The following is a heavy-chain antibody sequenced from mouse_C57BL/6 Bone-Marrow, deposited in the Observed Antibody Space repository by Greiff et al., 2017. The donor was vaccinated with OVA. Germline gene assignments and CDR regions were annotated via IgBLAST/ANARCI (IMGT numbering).Heavy chain of an antibody. CDR3: TNYYGTSWFAC. CDR2: IDPENGDT. Sequence: VQLQQSGAELVRPGASVKLSCTASGFNIKDDYMHWVKQRPEQGLEWIGWIDPENGDTEYASKFQGKATITADTSSNTAYLQLSSLTSEGTAVYYCTNYYGTSWFACWGQGSLVTVSA. D-gene: IGHD1-1*01. J-gene: IGHJ3*01. CDR1: GFNIKDDY. V-gene: IGHV14-4*01.